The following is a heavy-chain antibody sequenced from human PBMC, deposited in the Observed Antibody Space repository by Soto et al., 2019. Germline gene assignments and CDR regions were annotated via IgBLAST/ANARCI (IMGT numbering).Heavy chain of an antibody. Sequence: EVQLFESGGGLVQPGGSLRLSCADSGFTFTNNAMSWVRQAPGKGLALISTFGNSGYDTYYANSVRGRFTSSRDNSKNTLYLQLRSLSAEDTAVYHCAKYCGTNSCYIGFDFWGRGTLVTVYS. CDR3: AKYCGTNSCYIGFDF. J-gene: IGHJ5*01. V-gene: IGHV3-23*01. CDR1: GFTFTNNA. D-gene: IGHD2-2*01. CDR2: FGNSGYDT.